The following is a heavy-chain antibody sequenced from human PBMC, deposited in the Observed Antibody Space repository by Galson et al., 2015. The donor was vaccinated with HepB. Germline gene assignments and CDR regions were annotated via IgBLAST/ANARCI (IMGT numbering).Heavy chain of an antibody. V-gene: IGHV3-66*01. CDR2: LFSSGST. J-gene: IGHJ4*02. D-gene: IGHD5-12*01. Sequence: SLRLSCAASGLAVSSNYMHWVRQGPGKGLEWVSVLFSSGSTYYADSVKGRFNISRDNSKNTLFLHMSSLRVEDTAVYYCARGSTDYFDSWGQGTLVTVPS. CDR3: ARGSTDYFDS. CDR1: GLAVSSNY.